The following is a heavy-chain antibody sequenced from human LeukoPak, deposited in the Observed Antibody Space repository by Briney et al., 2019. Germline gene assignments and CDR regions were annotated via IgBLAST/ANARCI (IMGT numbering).Heavy chain of an antibody. CDR2: IRYDGSHK. D-gene: IGHD2-21*01. CDR1: GFIFSSYG. Sequence: PGGSLRLSCAASGFIFSSYGMHWVRQAPGKGLEWVALIRYDGSHKFHADSVKDRFTISRDNSKNTLFLQMNSLRPEDTAVYYCAKDRGDCYDYWGQGALVTVSS. J-gene: IGHJ4*02. V-gene: IGHV3-30*02. CDR3: AKDRGDCYDY.